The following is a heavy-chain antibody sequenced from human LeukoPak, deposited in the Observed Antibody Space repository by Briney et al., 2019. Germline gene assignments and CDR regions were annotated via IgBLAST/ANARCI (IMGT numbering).Heavy chain of an antibody. CDR3: ARGGLYGDYYFDY. CDR2: TENDGSGR. CDR1: GFTFTSYW. J-gene: IGHJ4*02. V-gene: IGHV3-7*04. Sequence: GGSLRLSCAAAGFTFTSYWMTWVRQAPGKGLEWVANTENDGSGRYYVDSLKGRFTISRDNVKNSLFLQMDSLRAEDTAVYYCARGGLYGDYYFDYWGRGTLVSVTS. D-gene: IGHD2-21*02.